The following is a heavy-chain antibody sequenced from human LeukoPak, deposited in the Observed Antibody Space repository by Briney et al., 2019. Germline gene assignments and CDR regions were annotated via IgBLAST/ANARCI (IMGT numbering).Heavy chain of an antibody. V-gene: IGHV1-69*01. CDR2: IIPIFGTA. CDR1: GGTFSSYA. J-gene: IGHJ4*02. CDR3: ARHKYQLLPFDY. Sequence: SVKVSCKASGGTFSSYAISWVRQAPGQGLEWMGGIIPIFGTANYAQKFQGRVTITADESTSTAYMELSSLRSEDTAVYYCARHKYQLLPFDYWGQGTLVTVSS. D-gene: IGHD2-2*01.